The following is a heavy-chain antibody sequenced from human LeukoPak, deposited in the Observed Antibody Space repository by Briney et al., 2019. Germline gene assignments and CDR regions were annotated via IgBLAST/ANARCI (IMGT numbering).Heavy chain of an antibody. D-gene: IGHD3-22*01. V-gene: IGHV1-8*01. CDR2: MNPNSGTT. CDR1: GYTFATYD. J-gene: IGHJ4*02. Sequence: ASVKVSCKASGYTFATYDINWVRQATGQGLEWMGWMNPNSGTTGYAQKFQGRVTMTRNTSISTAYMELSSLRSEDTAVYYCARDGVPYYYDSSGYYSYWGQGTLVTVSS. CDR3: ARDGVPYYYDSSGYYSY.